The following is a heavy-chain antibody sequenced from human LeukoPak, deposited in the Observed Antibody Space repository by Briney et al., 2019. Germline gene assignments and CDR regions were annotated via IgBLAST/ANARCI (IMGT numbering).Heavy chain of an antibody. CDR3: AKDRQWLVPEAFDI. CDR2: ISYDGSNK. J-gene: IGHJ3*02. Sequence: GGSLRLSCAASGFTFSSYGMHWVRQAPGKGLEWVAVISYDGSNKYYADSVKGRFTISRDNSKNTLYLQMNSLRAEDTAVYYCAKDRQWLVPEAFDIWGQGTMVTVSS. V-gene: IGHV3-30*18. D-gene: IGHD6-19*01. CDR1: GFTFSSYG.